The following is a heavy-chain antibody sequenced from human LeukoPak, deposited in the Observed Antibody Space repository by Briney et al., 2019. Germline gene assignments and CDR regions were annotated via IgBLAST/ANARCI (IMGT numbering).Heavy chain of an antibody. V-gene: IGHV4-34*01. Sequence: SETLSLTCTVSGGSISSYYWSWIRQPPGKGLEWIGEINHSGSTNYNPSLKSRATISVDTSKNQFSLKLSSVTAADTAVYYCARRGTYKRSGYYYGYFQHWGQGTLVTVSS. CDR2: INHSGST. D-gene: IGHD3-22*01. J-gene: IGHJ1*01. CDR3: ARRGTYKRSGYYYGYFQH. CDR1: GGSISSYY.